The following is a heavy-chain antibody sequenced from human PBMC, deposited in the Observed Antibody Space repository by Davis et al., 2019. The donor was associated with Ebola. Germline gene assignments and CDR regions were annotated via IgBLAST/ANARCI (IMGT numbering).Heavy chain of an antibody. V-gene: IGHV3-23*01. J-gene: IGHJ4*02. CDR1: GFTFSSYA. D-gene: IGHD6-19*01. CDR3: ACSSGWYGPFDY. Sequence: GESLKISCAASGFTFSSYAMSWVRQAPGKGPEWVSTISSSGASTYYVDSVKGRFSISRDNSKNTLNLQMNSLSADDTAIYYCACSSGWYGPFDYWGQGALVTVSS. CDR2: ISSSGAST.